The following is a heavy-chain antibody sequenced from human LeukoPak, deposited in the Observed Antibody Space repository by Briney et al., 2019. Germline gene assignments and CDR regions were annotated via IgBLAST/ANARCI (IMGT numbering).Heavy chain of an antibody. V-gene: IGHV1-2*02. CDR1: GYTFTGYY. Sequence: ASVKVSCKASGYTFTGYYMHWVRQAPGQGLEWMGWINPNSGGTNYAQKLQGRVTMTTDTSTSTAYMELRSLRSDDTAVYYCARDQPVVIPIRGDFDYWGQGTLVTVSS. J-gene: IGHJ4*02. CDR2: INPNSGGT. CDR3: ARDQPVVIPIRGDFDY. D-gene: IGHD3-22*01.